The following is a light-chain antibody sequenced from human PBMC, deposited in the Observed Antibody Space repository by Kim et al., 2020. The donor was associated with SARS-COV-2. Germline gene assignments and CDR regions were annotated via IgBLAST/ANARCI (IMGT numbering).Light chain of an antibody. CDR1: HSVKRY. V-gene: IGKV3-11*01. Sequence: CPGKRDNLPSRASHSVKRYLAWYQQKPGQAPSLVIYDASSRATGIPGRFSGSGSGTDFTLTISSLEPEDCAVYYCQHRINWPWTFGQGTKVDIK. J-gene: IGKJ1*01. CDR2: DAS. CDR3: QHRINWPWT.